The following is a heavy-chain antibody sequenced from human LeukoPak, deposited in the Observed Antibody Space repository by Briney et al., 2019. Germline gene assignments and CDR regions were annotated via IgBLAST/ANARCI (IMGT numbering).Heavy chain of an antibody. J-gene: IGHJ3*02. V-gene: IGHV4-4*07. CDR2: IYTSGST. CDR1: GGSISSYY. D-gene: IGHD6-19*01. CDR3: ATHPGGYSSGWYEDAFDI. Sequence: PSETLSLTCTVSGGSISSYYWSWIRQPAGKGLEWIGRIYTSGSTNYNPSLKSRVTMSVDTSKNQFSLKLSSVTAADTAVYYCATHPGGYSSGWYEDAFDIWGQGTMVTVSS.